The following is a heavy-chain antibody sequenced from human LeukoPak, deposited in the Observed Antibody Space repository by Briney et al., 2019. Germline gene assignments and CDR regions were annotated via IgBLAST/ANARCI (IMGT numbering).Heavy chain of an antibody. CDR2: IYYSGST. J-gene: IGHJ4*02. V-gene: IGHV4-59*01. Sequence: PSETLSLTCTVSGGSISSYYWSWIRQPPGKGLEWIGYIYYSGSTNYNPSLESRVTISVDASKTQFSLKLNSVTAADTAVYYCARGSRELYYFDYWGQGTLVTVSS. CDR1: GGSISSYY. CDR3: ARGSRELYYFDY. D-gene: IGHD1-7*01.